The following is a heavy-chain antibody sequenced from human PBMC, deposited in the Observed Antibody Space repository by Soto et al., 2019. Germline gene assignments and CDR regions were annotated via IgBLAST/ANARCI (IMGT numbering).Heavy chain of an antibody. V-gene: IGHV1-69*01. J-gene: IGHJ4*02. Sequence: QVQLVQSGSEVKEPGSSVKVSCKASGVGNLRAYRTTWVRRAPGQGLEWMGGTIPKLASANYAQKFQGRVTITADESTNSVYMELRSLRSDDTAVYYCARGGEGYNFGAVYWGQGTPVTVSS. CDR1: GVGNLRAYR. D-gene: IGHD5-12*01. CDR2: TIPKLASA. CDR3: ARGGEGYNFGAVY.